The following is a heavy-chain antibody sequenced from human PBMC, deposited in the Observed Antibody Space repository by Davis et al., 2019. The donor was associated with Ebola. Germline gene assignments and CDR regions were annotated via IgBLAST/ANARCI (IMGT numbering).Heavy chain of an antibody. CDR2: IDPSDSYT. CDR1: GYVFASQW. D-gene: IGHD3-3*01. J-gene: IGHJ6*02. V-gene: IGHV5-10-1*01. Sequence: GESLKISCKGSGYVFASQWISWMRQMPGKGLEWMGRIDPSDSYTTYSPSFHGHVTMSVDKSTNTAYLQWNSLEASDTAIYYCARHDYWSSQSFLYFQGMDVWGQGTTVTVSS. CDR3: ARHDYWSSQSFLYFQGMDV.